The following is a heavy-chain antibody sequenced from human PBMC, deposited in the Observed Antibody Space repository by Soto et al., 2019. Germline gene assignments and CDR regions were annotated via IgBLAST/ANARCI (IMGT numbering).Heavy chain of an antibody. CDR1: GYTFTDYA. J-gene: IGHJ4*02. V-gene: IGHV1-3*01. Sequence: HVELVQSGADVKKPGASVTISCKASGYTFTDYALHWVRQAPGQRLEWMGWMNAGVGNTLYSQKFQGRITITRDTSASTAYMELNRLKSEDTAIYYCARDTGYTFGSLNYWGPGTLVTVPS. CDR3: ARDTGYTFGSLNY. CDR2: MNAGVGNT. D-gene: IGHD5-18*01.